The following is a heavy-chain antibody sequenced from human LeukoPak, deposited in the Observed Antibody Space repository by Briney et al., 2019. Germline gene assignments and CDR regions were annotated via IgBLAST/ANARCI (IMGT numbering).Heavy chain of an antibody. D-gene: IGHD1-26*01. CDR1: GGSISSSTYY. CDR2: IYYSGST. J-gene: IGHJ4*02. CDR3: ARQVVGANFDY. V-gene: IGHV4-39*01. Sequence: SETLSLTCTVSGGSISSSTYYWGWIRQPPGKGLEWIGSIYYSGSTYYNPSLKSRVTISVDTSKNQFSLKLSSVTAADTAVYYCARQVVGANFDYWAREPWSPSPQ.